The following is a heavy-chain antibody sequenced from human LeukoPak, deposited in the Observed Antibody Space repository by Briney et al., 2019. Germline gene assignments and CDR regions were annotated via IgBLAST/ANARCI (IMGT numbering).Heavy chain of an antibody. CDR1: GGTFSSYA. CDR3: ARDPEAPMGDNWFVP. D-gene: IGHD3-16*01. J-gene: IGHJ5*02. CDR2: IIPIFGTA. V-gene: IGHV1-69*05. Sequence: GSSVKVSCKASGGTFSSYAISWVRQAPGQGLEWMGGIIPIFGTANYAQKFQGRVTITTDESTSTAYMELSSLRSEDTAVYYCARDPEAPMGDNWFVPWGQGTLVTVSS.